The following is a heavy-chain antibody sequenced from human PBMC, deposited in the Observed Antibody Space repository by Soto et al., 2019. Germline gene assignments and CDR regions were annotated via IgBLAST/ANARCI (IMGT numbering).Heavy chain of an antibody. J-gene: IGHJ4*02. Sequence: QVQLVQYGAEVKKPGSSVKVSCKASGNTLSNYYIPWVRQAPGQGLEWMGIITTSGGSTSYAQKLQGRVTMTWDTSTSSVYMELSRLRSEDTAIYYCARGTLRWSGDYWGQGPLVTVSS. CDR3: ARGTLRWSGDY. D-gene: IGHD4-17*01. CDR1: GNTLSNYY. CDR2: ITTSGGST. V-gene: IGHV1-46*01.